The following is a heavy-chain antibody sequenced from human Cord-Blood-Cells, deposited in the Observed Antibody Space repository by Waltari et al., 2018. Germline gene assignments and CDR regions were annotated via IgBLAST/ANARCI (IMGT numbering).Heavy chain of an antibody. V-gene: IGHV1-24*01. J-gene: IGHJ4*02. D-gene: IGHD6-13*01. CDR1: GYTLTELY. CDR3: ATEGISDSSSWYDY. CDR2: FDPEDGET. Sequence: QVQLVQSGAEVKKPGASVKVSCKVSGYTLTELYMHWVRQAPGEGLEWMGGFDPEDGETIYAQKFQGRVTMTEDTSTDTAYMELSSLRSEDTVVYYCATEGISDSSSWYDYWGQGTLVTVSS.